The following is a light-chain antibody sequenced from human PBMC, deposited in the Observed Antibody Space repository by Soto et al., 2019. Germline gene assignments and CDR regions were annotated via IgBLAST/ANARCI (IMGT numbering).Light chain of an antibody. V-gene: IGKV3D-15*01. J-gene: IGKJ2*01. CDR2: GAS. CDR1: QSVSSN. Sequence: EIVMTQSPATLYVSQGERATLSCRASQSVSSNFAGYQQNPAQAHRLLIYGASTRATGIPARFSGNGSGTEFTLNISSLQSEDFAVYYCQQYNNWLPYTFGQGTKLEIK. CDR3: QQYNNWLPYT.